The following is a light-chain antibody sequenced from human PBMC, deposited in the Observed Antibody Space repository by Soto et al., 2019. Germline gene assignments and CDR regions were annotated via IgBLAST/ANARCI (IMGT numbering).Light chain of an antibody. CDR1: QSLSSW. V-gene: IGKV1-5*03. CDR3: QQYNSYPWT. Sequence: DIQMTQSPSTLSASVGDRVTITCRASQSLSSWLAWYQQRPGKAPKVLIYKASSLESGVPPRFSGSGSGTEFTLTISSLQPDDSATYYCQQYNSYPWTFGQGTKVEIK. J-gene: IGKJ1*01. CDR2: KAS.